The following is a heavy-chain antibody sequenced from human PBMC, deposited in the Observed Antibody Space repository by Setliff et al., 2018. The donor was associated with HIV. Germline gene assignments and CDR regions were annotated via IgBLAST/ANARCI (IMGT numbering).Heavy chain of an antibody. CDR3: AAAVSFCDSTSCSHYFDY. D-gene: IGHD2-2*01. Sequence: VKVSCEASGFTFSNSAVLWVRQARGQRPEWIGWIVVGSGNTNYAQMFYERVTITRDMSTSTAYMELSSLRSEDTAMYYCAAAVSFCDSTSCSHYFDYWGPGTLVTVSS. CDR2: IVVGSGNT. V-gene: IGHV1-58*01. CDR1: GFTFSNSA. J-gene: IGHJ4*02.